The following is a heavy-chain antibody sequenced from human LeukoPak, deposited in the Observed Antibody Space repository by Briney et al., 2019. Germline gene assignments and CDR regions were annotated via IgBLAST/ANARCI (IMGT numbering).Heavy chain of an antibody. D-gene: IGHD3-22*01. CDR1: GGSFSGCY. CDR3: ARALDSSGYYHDAFDI. V-gene: IGHV4-34*01. CDR2: INHSGST. J-gene: IGHJ3*02. Sequence: SETLSLTCAVYGGSFSGCYWGWVRQPPREGAEGGGGINHSGSTNYTPSLKSRVTISVDTSKNQFSLKLNSVTAADTAVYYCARALDSSGYYHDAFDIWGQGTMVTVSS.